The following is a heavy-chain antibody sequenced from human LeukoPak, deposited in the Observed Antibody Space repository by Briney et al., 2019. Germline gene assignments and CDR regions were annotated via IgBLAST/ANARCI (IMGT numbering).Heavy chain of an antibody. V-gene: IGHV3-7*01. Sequence: GGSLRLSCAASGFTFSSYWMSWVRHAPGKGRGWVANIRQDGSEKYYVDSVKGRFTISRDNAKNSLYLQMNSLKAEDTAVYYCAIEGTFLELDYWGQGTLVTVSS. CDR3: AIEGTFLELDY. J-gene: IGHJ4*02. CDR1: GFTFSSYW. D-gene: IGHD3-3*01. CDR2: IRQDGSEK.